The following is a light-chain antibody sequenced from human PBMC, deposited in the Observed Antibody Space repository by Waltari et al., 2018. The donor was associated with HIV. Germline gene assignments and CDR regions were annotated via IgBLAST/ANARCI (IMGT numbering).Light chain of an antibody. CDR1: ESVSSD. J-gene: IGKJ4*01. CDR3: QQRSNWPPLT. CDR2: EAS. V-gene: IGKV3-11*01. Sequence: EVVLTQSPATLSLSPGERATLSCRASESVSSDFTWIQQRPGQAPRLLIYEASNRATGVPARFTGSGSGTDFTLTISSLQPEDFAFYFCQQRSNWPPLTFGGGTK.